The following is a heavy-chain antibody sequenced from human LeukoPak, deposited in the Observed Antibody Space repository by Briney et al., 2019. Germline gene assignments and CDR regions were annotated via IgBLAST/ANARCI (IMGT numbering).Heavy chain of an antibody. V-gene: IGHV1-3*01. Sequence: ASVNVSCKASGYTFTSYAMHWVRQAPGQRLEWMGWINAGNGNTKYSQKFQGRVTITRDTSASTAYMELSSLRSEDTAVYYCARAVAVAGTDYWGQGTLVTVSS. CDR3: ARAVAVAGTDY. J-gene: IGHJ4*02. CDR2: INAGNGNT. D-gene: IGHD6-19*01. CDR1: GYTFTSYA.